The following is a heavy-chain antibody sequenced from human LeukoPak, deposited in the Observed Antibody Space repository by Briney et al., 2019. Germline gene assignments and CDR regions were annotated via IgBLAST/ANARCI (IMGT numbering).Heavy chain of an antibody. Sequence: GGSLRLSCAASGFTFRRYAMTWVRQAPGKGLEWVSVLSSSGDTTFYADSVKGRFTISRDNSKNTLYLQMNSLRAEDTAVYYCANFDGTSGWYSYFDYWGQGTLDTVSS. D-gene: IGHD6-19*01. CDR3: ANFDGTSGWYSYFDY. J-gene: IGHJ4*02. CDR2: LSSSGDTT. V-gene: IGHV3-23*01. CDR1: GFTFRRYA.